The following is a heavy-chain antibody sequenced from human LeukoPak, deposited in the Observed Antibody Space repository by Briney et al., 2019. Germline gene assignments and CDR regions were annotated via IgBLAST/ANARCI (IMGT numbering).Heavy chain of an antibody. CDR3: ARDQYGYNPDCYYYMDV. Sequence: SETLSLTCAVSGGSISSYYMSWIRQPAGKGLEWIGRIHTSGSTNYNPSPKSRVTMSGATSKHQFSPKLGSVTAADRAVYHCARDQYGYNPDCYYYMDVWGKGPTVTISS. CDR1: GGSISSYY. CDR2: IHTSGST. D-gene: IGHD5-24*01. J-gene: IGHJ6*03. V-gene: IGHV4-4*07.